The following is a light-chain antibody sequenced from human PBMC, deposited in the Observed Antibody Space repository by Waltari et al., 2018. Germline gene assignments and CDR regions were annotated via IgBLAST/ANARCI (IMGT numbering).Light chain of an antibody. Sequence: AIHMTQSPSSLSASVGDRVVITCRASQGIGVDLAWYQKKSGKAPKRLIYGASTLQSGVPSRFSGNTSDTDFTLTISSLQPEDIATYYCLQDYSYPRTFGLGTKVETK. CDR1: QGIGVD. J-gene: IGKJ1*01. V-gene: IGKV1-6*01. CDR2: GAS. CDR3: LQDYSYPRT.